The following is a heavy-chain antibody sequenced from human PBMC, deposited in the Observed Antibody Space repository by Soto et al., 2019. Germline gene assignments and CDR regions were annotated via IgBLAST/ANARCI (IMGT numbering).Heavy chain of an antibody. D-gene: IGHD6-13*01. CDR1: GFTFSSYA. J-gene: IGHJ4*02. V-gene: IGHV3-23*01. Sequence: PGGSLRLSCAASGFTFSSYAMSWVRQAPGKGLEWVSAISSSGGTTYYTDSVKGRFTISRDNSKNTLYLQLNSLRAEDTAVYYCAKREPYSSSWLYYFDYWGQGTLVTVSS. CDR3: AKREPYSSSWLYYFDY. CDR2: ISSSGGTT.